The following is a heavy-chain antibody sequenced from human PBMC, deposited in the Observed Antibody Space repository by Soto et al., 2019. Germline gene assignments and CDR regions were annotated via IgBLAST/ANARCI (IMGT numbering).Heavy chain of an antibody. CDR1: GFTFSSYS. CDR2: ISTSSSYI. CDR3: ARGGLYGDYADYFDY. V-gene: IGHV3-21*01. J-gene: IGHJ4*02. D-gene: IGHD4-17*01. Sequence: PGGSLRLSCAASGFTFSSYSMNWVRQAPGKGLEWVSSISTSSSYIYYADSVKGRFTISRDNAKNSLYLQMNSLRAEDTAVYYCARGGLYGDYADYFDYWGQGTLVTVSS.